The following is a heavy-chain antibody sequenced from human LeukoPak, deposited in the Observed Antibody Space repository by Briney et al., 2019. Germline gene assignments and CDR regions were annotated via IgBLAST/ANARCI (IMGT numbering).Heavy chain of an antibody. CDR3: ARDGIRGHWFDP. CDR1: GGSISSSSYY. D-gene: IGHD1-14*01. CDR2: IYYSGST. Sequence: SETLSLTCTVSGGSISSSSYYWGWIRQPPGKGLEWIGSIYYSGSTNYNPSLKSRVTISVDTSKNQFSLKLSSVTAADTAVYYCARDGIRGHWFDPWGQGTLVTVSS. V-gene: IGHV4-39*07. J-gene: IGHJ5*02.